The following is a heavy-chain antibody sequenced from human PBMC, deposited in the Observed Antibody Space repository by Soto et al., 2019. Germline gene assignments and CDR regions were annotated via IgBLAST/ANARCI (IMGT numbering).Heavy chain of an antibody. CDR1: GFTFSNYG. CDR3: ARGGAARPDY. J-gene: IGHJ4*02. Sequence: EVPLVESGGGLVQPGGSLRLSCAASGFTFSNYGMDWVRQAPGKGLEWVSYISSTSGTIDYADSVKGRFTISRDNAKNSLFLQMNSLRAEDTAVYYCARGGAARPDYWGQGALVTVSS. CDR2: ISSTSGTI. V-gene: IGHV3-48*01.